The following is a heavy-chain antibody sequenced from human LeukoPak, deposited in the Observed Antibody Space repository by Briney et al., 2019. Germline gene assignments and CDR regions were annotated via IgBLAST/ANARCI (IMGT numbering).Heavy chain of an antibody. Sequence: GASVKVSCKASGYTFTSYDINWVRQATGQGLEWMGWMNPNSGNTGYAQKFQGRVTMTRNTSISTAYMELSSLRSEDTAVYYCASSIRGTDAFDIWGQGTMVTVSS. CDR3: ASSIRGTDAFDI. CDR1: GYTFTSYD. J-gene: IGHJ3*02. CDR2: MNPNSGNT. V-gene: IGHV1-8*01.